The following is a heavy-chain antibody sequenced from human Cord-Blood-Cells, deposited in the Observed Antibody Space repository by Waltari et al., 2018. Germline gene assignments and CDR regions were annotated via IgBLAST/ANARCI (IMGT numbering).Heavy chain of an antibody. CDR2: IYSGGST. V-gene: IGHV3-66*01. CDR3: ARGGGELLWFRELLYYFDY. J-gene: IGHJ4*02. Sequence: EVQLVESGGGLVQPGGSLRLSCAASGFTVSSNYMSWVRPAPGKGLEWVSVIYSGGSTYYADSVKGRFTISRDNSKNTLYLQRNSLRAEDTAVYYCARGGGELLWFRELLYYFDYWGQGTLVTVSS. CDR1: GFTVSSNY. D-gene: IGHD3-10*01.